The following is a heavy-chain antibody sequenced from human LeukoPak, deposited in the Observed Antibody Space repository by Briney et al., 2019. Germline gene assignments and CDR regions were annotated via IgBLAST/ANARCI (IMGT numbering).Heavy chain of an antibody. CDR3: AREGSDSAYDYYY. CDR2: ISTSGSA. D-gene: IGHD5-12*01. V-gene: IGHV4-4*07. Sequence: SETLSLTCTVSGGSISSYYWSWIRQPAGKGLEWIGRISTSGSANYKPSLKSRVTMSVDTSKNQFSLKLSSVIAADTAVYYCAREGSDSAYDYYYWGQGTLVTVSS. J-gene: IGHJ4*02. CDR1: GGSISSYY.